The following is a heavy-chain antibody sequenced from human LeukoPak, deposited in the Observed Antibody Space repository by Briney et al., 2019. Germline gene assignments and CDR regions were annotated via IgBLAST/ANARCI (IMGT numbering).Heavy chain of an antibody. D-gene: IGHD3-10*02. Sequence: GGSLRLSCAASGVTFSSYEMNWVRQAPGKGLEWVSYISSSGSTIYYADSVKGRFTISRDNSKNTLYLQMNSLRAEDTAVYYCAELGITMIGGVWGKGTTVTISS. CDR3: AELGITMIGGV. V-gene: IGHV3-48*03. J-gene: IGHJ6*04. CDR2: ISSSGSTI. CDR1: GVTFSSYE.